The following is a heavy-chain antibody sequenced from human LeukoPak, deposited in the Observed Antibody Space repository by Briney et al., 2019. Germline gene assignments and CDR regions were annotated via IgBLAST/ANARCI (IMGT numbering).Heavy chain of an antibody. Sequence: PSETLSLTCAVYGGSFSGYYWSWIRQPPGKGLEWIGEINHSGSTNYNPSLKSRVTISVDTSKNQFSLKLSSVTAADTAVYYCASRCWGSGGNWGQGTLVTVSS. CDR1: GGSFSGYY. J-gene: IGHJ4*02. CDR3: ASRCWGSGGN. V-gene: IGHV4-34*01. CDR2: INHSGST. D-gene: IGHD6-25*01.